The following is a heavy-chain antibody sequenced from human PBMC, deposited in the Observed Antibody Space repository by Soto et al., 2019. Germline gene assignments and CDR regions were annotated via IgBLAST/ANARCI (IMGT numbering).Heavy chain of an antibody. CDR1: GGSVSSDDYY. Sequence: QVQLQESGPRLVKPSQTLSLTCTVSGGSVSSDDYYWNWIRQPPGEGLEWIGYSFYSGNTYYNPALKSRVTISVDTSKNQFSLTLTAVTDADTAVYYCVGDVTNISPTGNFTAAGHFDSWGQGVLVTVSS. D-gene: IGHD6-13*01. CDR3: VGDVTNISPTGNFTAAGHFDS. V-gene: IGHV4-30-4*01. J-gene: IGHJ4*02. CDR2: SFYSGNT.